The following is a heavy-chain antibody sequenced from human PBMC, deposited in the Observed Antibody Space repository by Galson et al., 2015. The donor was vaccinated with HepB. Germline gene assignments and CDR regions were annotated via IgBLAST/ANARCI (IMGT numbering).Heavy chain of an antibody. J-gene: IGHJ5*02. CDR3: ARHSSSWYSYQFDP. Sequence: CTVSGGSISSSSYYWGWIRQPPGKGLEWIGSIYYSGSTYYNPSLKSRVTISVDTSKNQFSLKLSSVTAADTAVYYCARHSSSWYSYQFDPWGQGTLVTVSS. CDR1: GGSISSSSYY. D-gene: IGHD6-13*01. CDR2: IYYSGST. V-gene: IGHV4-39*01.